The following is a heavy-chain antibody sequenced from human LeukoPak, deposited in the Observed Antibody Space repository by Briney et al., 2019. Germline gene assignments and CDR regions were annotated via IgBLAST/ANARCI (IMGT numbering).Heavy chain of an antibody. D-gene: IGHD6-19*01. CDR3: ARDSSGWYNWFDP. V-gene: IGHV4-34*01. CDR2: INHSGST. Sequence: PSETLSLTCAVYGGSFSGYYWSWLRQPPGKGLEWIGEINHSGSTNYNPSLKSRVTISVDTSKNQFSLRLSSVTAADTAVYYCARDSSGWYNWFDPWGQGTLVTVSS. CDR1: GGSFSGYY. J-gene: IGHJ5*02.